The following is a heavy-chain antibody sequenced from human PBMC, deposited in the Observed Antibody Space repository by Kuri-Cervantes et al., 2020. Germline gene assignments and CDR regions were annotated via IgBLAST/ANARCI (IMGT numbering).Heavy chain of an antibody. Sequence: SLKISCAASGFTFDDYAMHWVRQVLGKGLEWVSGISWNSGTIAYADSVKGRFTISRDNAKNSLYLQMNSLRAEDTAVYYCARDSVLMVYAIRGAADTLYYYYGMDVWGQGTTVTVSS. CDR2: ISWNSGTI. CDR3: ARDSVLMVYAIRGAADTLYYYYGMDV. CDR1: GFTFDDYA. V-gene: IGHV3-9*01. J-gene: IGHJ6*02. D-gene: IGHD2-8*01.